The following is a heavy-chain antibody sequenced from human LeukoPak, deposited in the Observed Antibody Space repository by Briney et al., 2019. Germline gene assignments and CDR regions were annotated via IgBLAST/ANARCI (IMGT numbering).Heavy chain of an antibody. Sequence: ASVKVSCKASGYTFIIYALHWVRQAPGQRLEWMGWIHADNGNTKYSQSFQGRVTITRDTSASTAYMELSSLRSEDTAVYYCARGSTSGWPLDYWGQGTLVTVSS. CDR2: IHADNGNT. J-gene: IGHJ4*02. CDR3: ARGSTSGWPLDY. D-gene: IGHD6-19*01. V-gene: IGHV1-3*01. CDR1: GYTFIIYA.